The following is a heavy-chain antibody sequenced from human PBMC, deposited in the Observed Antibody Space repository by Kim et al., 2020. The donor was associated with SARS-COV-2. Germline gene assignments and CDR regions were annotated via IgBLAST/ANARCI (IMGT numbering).Heavy chain of an antibody. CDR3: ARSKERLPDFYY. J-gene: IGHJ4*02. CDR1: GGPISSSNDY. CDR2: KHYSGSS. V-gene: IGHV4-39*01. Sequence: SETLSLTCTVSGGPISSSNDYWGWIRQTPGKGLEWIGSKHYSGSSYYNPSLESRLTISVDTSKNQFSLKLSSVTAADTAIYYCARSKERLPDFYYWGQG.